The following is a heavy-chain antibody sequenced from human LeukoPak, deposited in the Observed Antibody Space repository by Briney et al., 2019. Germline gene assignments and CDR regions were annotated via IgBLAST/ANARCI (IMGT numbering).Heavy chain of an antibody. CDR1: GFTFSSFG. CDR2: IHPEGNEK. V-gene: IGHV3-7*04. J-gene: IGHJ4*02. D-gene: IGHD1-1*01. CDR3: ARGDDFSGDH. Sequence: GGSLRLSCAVSGFTFSSFGMSWVRQAPGRGLEWVANIHPEGNEKYHVESVKGRFTISRDNAKNSLFLQLNGLRVEDTAVYYCARGDDFSGDHWGQGTLVTVSS.